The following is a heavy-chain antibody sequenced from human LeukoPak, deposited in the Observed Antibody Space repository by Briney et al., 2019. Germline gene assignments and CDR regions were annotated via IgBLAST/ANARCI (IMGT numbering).Heavy chain of an antibody. CDR3: VRELGVYYYYYMDV. CDR2: IYHNGRT. Sequence: SETLSLTCVVSGDSISSNHWWSWVRQPPGKGLEWIGEIYHNGRTNYNPSLKSRVTILVDKSKNQFSLNLTSVTAADTAMYYCVRELGVYYYYYMDVWGKGTTVTVSS. J-gene: IGHJ6*03. V-gene: IGHV4-4*02. D-gene: IGHD3-10*01. CDR1: GDSISSNHW.